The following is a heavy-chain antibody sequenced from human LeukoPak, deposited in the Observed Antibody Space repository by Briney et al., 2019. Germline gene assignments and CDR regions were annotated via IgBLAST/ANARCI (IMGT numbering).Heavy chain of an antibody. D-gene: IGHD3-10*01. CDR2: ISGRGGST. J-gene: IGHJ4*02. CDR1: GFTFSSYA. V-gene: IGHV3-23*01. CDR3: AKDRAMVRGVILFDY. Sequence: GGSLRLPCAASGFTFSSYAMSWVRQAPGKGLEWVSAISGRGGSTYYADSVKGRFTISRDNSKNTLYLQMNSLRAEDTAVYYCAKDRAMVRGVILFDYWGQGTLVTVSS.